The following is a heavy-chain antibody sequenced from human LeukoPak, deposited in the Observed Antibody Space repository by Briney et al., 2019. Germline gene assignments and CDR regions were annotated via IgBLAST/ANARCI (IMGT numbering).Heavy chain of an antibody. D-gene: IGHD2-21*02. CDR3: ARHVSSDLRIVVVTSDWYFDR. J-gene: IGHJ2*01. V-gene: IGHV4-39*01. Sequence: SETLSLTCIVSGGSINSSRFYWGWIRQPPGKGLEWIGTIYYSGSTYYNPSLKSRVTISADTSKNQFSLNLSSVTAADTGVYYCARHVSSDLRIVVVTSDWYFDRWGRGTLVTVSS. CDR1: GGSINSSRFY. CDR2: IYYSGST.